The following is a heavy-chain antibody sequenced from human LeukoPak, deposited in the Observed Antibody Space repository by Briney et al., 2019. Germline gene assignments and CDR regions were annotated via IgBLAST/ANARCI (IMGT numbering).Heavy chain of an antibody. J-gene: IGHJ2*01. D-gene: IGHD4-23*01. CDR3: ARSPDSDGNEVWYFSL. Sequence: SETLSLTCTVSGGSINSYYWSWIRQPPGKGLEWIGYIYYTGNTHYNPSLKSRVTISVDTSKNQFSLQLSSVTAADTAVYYCARSPDSDGNEVWYFSLWGRGTLVTVSS. CDR1: GGSINSYY. CDR2: IYYTGNT. V-gene: IGHV4-59*08.